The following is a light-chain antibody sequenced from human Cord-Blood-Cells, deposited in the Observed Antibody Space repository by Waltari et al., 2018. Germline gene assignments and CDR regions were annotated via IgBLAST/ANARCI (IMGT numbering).Light chain of an antibody. Sequence: QSALTQPASASGSPGQSITISCTGTSSDVGGYNNVSWYQQHPGKAPKLMIYDVSNRPSGVSNRFSGSKSGNTASLTISGLQAEDEADYYCSSYTSSSTWVFGGGTKLTVL. CDR2: DVS. V-gene: IGLV2-14*01. CDR3: SSYTSSSTWV. CDR1: SSDVGGYNN. J-gene: IGLJ3*02.